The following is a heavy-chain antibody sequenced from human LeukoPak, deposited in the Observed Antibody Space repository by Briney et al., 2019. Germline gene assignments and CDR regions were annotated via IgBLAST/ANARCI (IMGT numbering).Heavy chain of an antibody. V-gene: IGHV3-48*04. J-gene: IGHJ2*01. CDR2: ISGPSNTI. D-gene: IGHD6-19*01. CDR3: ASGVHITVSGWHFDF. Sequence: GGSLSLSCAASGFPFNTFHINWVRHPPGKGREWISFISGPSNTIVYAHSVRGRFTISRDYARNSVYLQMNSLRVDDTAVYYCASGVHITVSGWHFDFWGRGAQVTVSS. CDR1: GFPFNTFH.